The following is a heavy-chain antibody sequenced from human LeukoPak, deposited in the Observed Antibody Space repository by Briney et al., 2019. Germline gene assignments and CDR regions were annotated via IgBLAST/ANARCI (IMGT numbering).Heavy chain of an antibody. D-gene: IGHD6-19*01. CDR2: ISYDGSNK. CDR3: HLVGTAVAGSGLRDY. Sequence: GRSLRLSCAASGFTFSSYAMHWVRQAPGKGLEWVAVISYDGSNKYYADSVKGRFTISRDNSKNTLYLQMNSLGAEDTAVYYCHLVGTAVAGSGLRDYWGQGTLVTVSS. CDR1: GFTFSSYA. V-gene: IGHV3-30*01. J-gene: IGHJ4*02.